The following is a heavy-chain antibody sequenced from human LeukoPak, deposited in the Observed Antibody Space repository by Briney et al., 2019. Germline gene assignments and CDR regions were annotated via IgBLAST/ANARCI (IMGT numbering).Heavy chain of an antibody. J-gene: IGHJ4*02. V-gene: IGHV3-33*01. CDR3: ARRSSGTYGLDY. D-gene: IGHD1-26*01. CDR2: IWSDGSNE. CDR1: GFTFNNYG. Sequence: GGSLRLSCAASGFTFNNYGMHWVRQAPGKGLEWVAIIWSDGSNEYYADSVKGRFTISRDNSKNTLYLQVNSLRAEDTAVYYCARRSSGTYGLDYWGQGTLVTVSS.